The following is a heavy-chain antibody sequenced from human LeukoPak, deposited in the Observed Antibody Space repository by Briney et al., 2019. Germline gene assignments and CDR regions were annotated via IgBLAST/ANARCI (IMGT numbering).Heavy chain of an antibody. V-gene: IGHV5-51*01. CDR2: IYPGDSDT. D-gene: IGHD1-26*01. CDR3: ARHQRLGATQSQYDY. CDR1: GYSFATYW. Sequence: GESLQISSKGSGYSFATYWIAWVRPLPGKGLEWMGIIYPGDSDTRYRPSFQGQVIISADKSISTAYLQWSSLKASDTAMYYCARHQRLGATQSQYDYWGQGTLVTVSA. J-gene: IGHJ4*02.